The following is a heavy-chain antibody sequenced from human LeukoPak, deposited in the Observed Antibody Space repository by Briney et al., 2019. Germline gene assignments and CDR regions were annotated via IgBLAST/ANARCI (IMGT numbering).Heavy chain of an antibody. V-gene: IGHV3-23*01. D-gene: IGHD1-26*01. J-gene: IGHJ4*02. CDR1: GFTFSDYP. CDR3: AKGGGSLD. Sequence: GGSLTLSCVASGFTFSDYPMSWVRQVPGEGLEWVSAISDSGGTTDYADSVKGRFTISRDNSKNTLYLQMNSLRAEDTAVYFCAKGGGSLDWGQGTLVTVSS. CDR2: ISDSGGTT.